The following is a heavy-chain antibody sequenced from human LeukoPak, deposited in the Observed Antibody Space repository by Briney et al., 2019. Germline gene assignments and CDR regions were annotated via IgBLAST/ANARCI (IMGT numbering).Heavy chain of an antibody. CDR3: ARHEIYSSSLGLDY. D-gene: IGHD6-13*01. CDR2: IYYTGAT. Sequence: PSETLSLTCTVSGGSISTFYWSWIRQPPGKGLEWLGYIYYTGATNYNPTLKRRVTISVDTSKNQFSLKLSSVTAADTAVYYCARHEIYSSSLGLDYWGQGTLVTVSS. CDR1: GGSISTFY. J-gene: IGHJ4*02. V-gene: IGHV4-59*08.